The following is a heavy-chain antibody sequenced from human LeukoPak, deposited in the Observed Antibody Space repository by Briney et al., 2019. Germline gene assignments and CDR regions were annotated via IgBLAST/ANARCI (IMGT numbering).Heavy chain of an antibody. J-gene: IGHJ3*02. Sequence: GGSLRLSCAASGFTVSSNFMSWVRQAPGKGLEWVSVIYSGGSTYYGDSVKGRFTISRDNSKNTLYLQMNSLRAEDTAVYYCAGDRGLLDAFDIWGQGTMVIVSS. V-gene: IGHV3-53*01. CDR2: IYSGGST. D-gene: IGHD3-10*01. CDR3: AGDRGLLDAFDI. CDR1: GFTVSSNF.